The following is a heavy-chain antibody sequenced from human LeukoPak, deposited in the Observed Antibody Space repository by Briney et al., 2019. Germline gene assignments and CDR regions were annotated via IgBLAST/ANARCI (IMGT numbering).Heavy chain of an antibody. CDR2: IHYTGST. D-gene: IGHD3-10*01. J-gene: IGHJ4*02. CDR1: GDSISSSSYY. CDR3: ARHFGSMVRGFDY. V-gene: IGHV4-39*01. Sequence: SETLSLTCTVSGDSISSSSYYWGWIRQPPGKGLEWMGSIHYTGSTYYNPSLKSRVTISVDTSKNQFSLKLTSVTAADTAVYYCARHFGSMVRGFDYWGQGVLVTVSS.